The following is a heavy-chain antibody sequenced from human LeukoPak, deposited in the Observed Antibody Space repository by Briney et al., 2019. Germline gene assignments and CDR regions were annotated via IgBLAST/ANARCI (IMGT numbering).Heavy chain of an antibody. CDR3: ATNAVAGPNYYYYGMDV. V-gene: IGHV1-24*01. Sequence: ASVKVSCKVSGYTLTELSMHWVRQAPGKGLEWMGGFDPEDGETIYAQKFQGRVTVTEDTSTDTAYMELSSLRSEDTAVYYCATNAVAGPNYYYYGMDVWGQGTTVTVSS. D-gene: IGHD6-19*01. CDR2: FDPEDGET. J-gene: IGHJ6*02. CDR1: GYTLTELS.